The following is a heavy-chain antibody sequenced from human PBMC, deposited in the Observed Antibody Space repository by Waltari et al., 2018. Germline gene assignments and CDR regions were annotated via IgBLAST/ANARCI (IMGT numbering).Heavy chain of an antibody. V-gene: IGHV3-23*01. CDR2: ISGSGGST. J-gene: IGHJ4*02. Sequence: EVQLLESGGGLVQPGGSLRLSCAASGFTFSSYAMSWVRQAPGKGLEWVSAISGSGGSTYYADAGKGRFTISRDNSKNTLYLQMNSLRAEDTAVYYCAKDLRCLEWLYDYWGQGTLVTVSS. CDR3: AKDLRCLEWLYDY. CDR1: GFTFSSYA. D-gene: IGHD3-3*01.